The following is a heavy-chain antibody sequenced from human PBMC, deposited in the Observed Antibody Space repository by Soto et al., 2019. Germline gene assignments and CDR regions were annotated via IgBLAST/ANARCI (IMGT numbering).Heavy chain of an antibody. J-gene: IGHJ6*02. CDR2: INPSGGST. Sequence: ASVKVSCKASGYTFTGYYMHWVRQAPGQGPEWMGIINPSGGSTSYAQKFQGRVTMTRDTSTSTVYMELSSLRSEDTAVYYCARGGSSPDYYYYGMDVWGQGTTVTVSS. CDR3: ARGGSSPDYYYYGMDV. CDR1: GYTFTGYY. D-gene: IGHD6-6*01. V-gene: IGHV1-46*01.